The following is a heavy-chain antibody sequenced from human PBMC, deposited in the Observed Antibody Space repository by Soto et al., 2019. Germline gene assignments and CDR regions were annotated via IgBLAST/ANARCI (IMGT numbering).Heavy chain of an antibody. CDR2: IYYSGTT. Sequence: SETLSLTCTVSNGSVSSGTYSWSWVRQPPGKGLEWIGYIYYSGTTYYTPSLKSRLTMSMDRANDHFSLNLTSVTAADTAVYFCARGHYYYGMDVWGQGSTVTVSS. V-gene: IGHV4-30-2*01. CDR1: NGSVSSGTYS. CDR3: ARGHYYYGMDV. J-gene: IGHJ6*02.